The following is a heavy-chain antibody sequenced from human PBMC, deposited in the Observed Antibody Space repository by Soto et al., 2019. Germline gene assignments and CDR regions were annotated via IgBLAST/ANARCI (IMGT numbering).Heavy chain of an antibody. J-gene: IGHJ6*04. V-gene: IGHV3-7*01. CDR1: GFTFSSYW. Sequence: EVQLVESGGGLVQPGGSLRLSCAASGFTFSSYWMSWVRQAPGKGLEWVANIKQDGSEKYYVDSVKGRFTISRDNAKNTLYLQMNSLRAEETAVYYCAREDIVVVPAAKEMDVWGKGTTVTVSS. CDR2: IKQDGSEK. CDR3: AREDIVVVPAAKEMDV. D-gene: IGHD2-2*01.